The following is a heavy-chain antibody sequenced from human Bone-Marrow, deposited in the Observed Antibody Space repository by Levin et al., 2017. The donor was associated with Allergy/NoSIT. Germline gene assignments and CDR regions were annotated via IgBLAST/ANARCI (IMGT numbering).Heavy chain of an antibody. CDR2: INGGSDTI. Sequence: QASETLSLTCAASGFTLRFYNMNWVRQAPGKGLEWVSYINGGSDTIYYADSVRGRFTISRDNAKNSMYLQMNSLRDDDTAVYYCARVHHREGRNWGQGTLVTVSS. V-gene: IGHV3-48*02. J-gene: IGHJ4*02. D-gene: IGHD3-16*02. CDR1: GFTLRFYN. CDR3: ARVHHREGRN.